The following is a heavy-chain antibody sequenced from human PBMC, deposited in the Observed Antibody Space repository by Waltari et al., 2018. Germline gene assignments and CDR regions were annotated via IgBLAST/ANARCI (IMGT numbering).Heavy chain of an antibody. CDR3: ARERGLTVTLLYYYYGMDV. CDR1: GFTFSSYW. J-gene: IGHJ6*02. CDR2: IKQDGSEK. D-gene: IGHD4-17*01. V-gene: IGHV3-7*03. Sequence: SCAASGFTFSSYWMSWVRQAPGKGLEWVANIKQDGSEKYYVDSVKGRFTISRDNAKNSLYLQMNSLRAEDTAVYYCARERGLTVTLLYYYYGMDVWGQGTTVTVSS.